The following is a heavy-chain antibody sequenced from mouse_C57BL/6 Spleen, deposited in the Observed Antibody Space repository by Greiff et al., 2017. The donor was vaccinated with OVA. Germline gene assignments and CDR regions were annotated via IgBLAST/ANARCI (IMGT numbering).Heavy chain of an antibody. CDR2: ISDGGSYT. CDR1: GFTFSSYA. CDR3: ARGGDGFAY. J-gene: IGHJ3*01. D-gene: IGHD3-3*01. Sequence: EVQRVESGGGLVKPGGSLKLSCAASGFTFSSYAMSWVRQTPEKRLEWVATISDGGSYTYYPDNVKGRFTISRDNAKNNLYLQMSHLKSEDTAMYYCARGGDGFAYWGQGTLVTVSA. V-gene: IGHV5-4*01.